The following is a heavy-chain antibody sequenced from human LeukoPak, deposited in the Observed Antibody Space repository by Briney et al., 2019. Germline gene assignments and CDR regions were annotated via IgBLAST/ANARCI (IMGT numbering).Heavy chain of an antibody. CDR2: MSYDGSNK. Sequence: GGSLRLSCAASGFTVSSNYMSWVRQAPDKGLEWVAVMSYDGSNKYYADSVKGRFTISRDNSKNTLYLQMNSLRADDTAVYYCARDRDSSGWYEGFDYWGQGTLVTVSS. D-gene: IGHD6-19*01. J-gene: IGHJ4*02. V-gene: IGHV3-30-3*01. CDR3: ARDRDSSGWYEGFDY. CDR1: GFTVSSNY.